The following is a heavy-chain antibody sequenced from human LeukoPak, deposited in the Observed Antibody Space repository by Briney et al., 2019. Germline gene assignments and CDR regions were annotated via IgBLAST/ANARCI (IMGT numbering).Heavy chain of an antibody. D-gene: IGHD5-12*01. CDR1: GFTFSSYA. CDR2: ISGSGGST. Sequence: SGGSLRLSCAASGFTFSSYAMSWVRQAPGKGLEWVSAISGSGGSTYYADSVKGRFTISRDNSKNTLYLQMNSLRAEDTAVYYCAKISSNSGYDLSPPRDYYYYGMDVWGQGTTVTVSS. V-gene: IGHV3-23*01. CDR3: AKISSNSGYDLSPPRDYYYYGMDV. J-gene: IGHJ6*02.